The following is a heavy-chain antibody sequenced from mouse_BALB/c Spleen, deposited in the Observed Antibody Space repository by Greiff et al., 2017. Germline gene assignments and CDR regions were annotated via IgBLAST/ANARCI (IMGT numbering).Heavy chain of an antibody. V-gene: IGHV5-6-2*01. J-gene: IGHJ4*01. CDR1: GFTFSSYY. CDR3: ARHLGYWAMDY. Sequence: EVKLVESGGGLVKLGGSLKLSCAASGFTFSSYYMSWVRQTPEKRLELVAAINSNGGSTYYPDTVKGRFTISRDNAKNTLYLQMSSLKSEDTALYYCARHLGYWAMDYWGQGTSVTVSS. CDR2: INSNGGST.